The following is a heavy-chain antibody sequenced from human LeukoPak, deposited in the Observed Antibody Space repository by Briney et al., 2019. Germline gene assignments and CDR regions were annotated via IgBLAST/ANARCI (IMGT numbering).Heavy chain of an antibody. J-gene: IGHJ4*02. D-gene: IGHD5-24*01. Sequence: GGSLRLSCAASGFTFSHYEMNWVRQAPGKGLEWVPHISTSGSSIYYAVSVKGRFTISRDNAKNSLYLQMNSLRAEDTAVYYCARDVRDGYNSGLDYWGQGTLVTVSS. CDR3: ARDVRDGYNSGLDY. V-gene: IGHV3-48*03. CDR2: ISTSGSSI. CDR1: GFTFSHYE.